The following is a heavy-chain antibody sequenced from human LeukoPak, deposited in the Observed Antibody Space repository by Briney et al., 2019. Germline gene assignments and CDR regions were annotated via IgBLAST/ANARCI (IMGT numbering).Heavy chain of an antibody. CDR3: AKDHVPNGYGDWFDP. CDR1: DFTVSNNY. D-gene: IGHD5-12*01. V-gene: IGHV3-53*01. J-gene: IGHJ5*02. CDR2: IYSGGST. Sequence: GGSLRLSCAASDFTVSNNYMNWVRQAPGKGLEWVSVIYSGGSTYYADSVKGRFTISRDNSKNTLYLQMNSLRAEDTAVYYCAKDHVPNGYGDWFDPWGQGTLVTVSS.